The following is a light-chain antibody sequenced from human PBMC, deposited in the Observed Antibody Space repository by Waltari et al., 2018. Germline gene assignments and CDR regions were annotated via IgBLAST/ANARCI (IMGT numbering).Light chain of an antibody. V-gene: IGKV1-5*03. CDR2: KAS. J-gene: IGKJ4*01. Sequence: DIQMTQSPSTLSASVGDRVTITVRASQSISNWLAWYQQKPGKAPKLLIYKASTLESGVPSRFSGSGSVTEFTLTISSLQPDDFATYYCQQYNSYSLLTFGGGTKVEIK. CDR1: QSISNW. CDR3: QQYNSYSLLT.